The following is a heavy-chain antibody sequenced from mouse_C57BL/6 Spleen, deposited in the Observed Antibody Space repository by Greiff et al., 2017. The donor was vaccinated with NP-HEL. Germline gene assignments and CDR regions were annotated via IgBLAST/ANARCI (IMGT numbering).Heavy chain of an antibody. Sequence: EVQRVESGPELVKPGASVKIPCKASGYTFTDYNMDWVKQSHGKSLEWIGDINPNNGGTIYNQKFKGKATLTVDKSSSTAYMELRSLTSEDTAVYYCARSSYYSKGDYYAMDYWGQGTSVTVSS. CDR2: INPNNGGT. D-gene: IGHD2-5*01. CDR1: GYTFTDYN. V-gene: IGHV1-18*01. CDR3: ARSSYYSKGDYYAMDY. J-gene: IGHJ4*01.